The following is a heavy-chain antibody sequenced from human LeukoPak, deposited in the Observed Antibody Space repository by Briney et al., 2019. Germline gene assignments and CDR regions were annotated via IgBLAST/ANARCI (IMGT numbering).Heavy chain of an antibody. Sequence: GASVKVSCKASGYTFTSYGISWVRQAPGRGLEWVGWISNYNGLTHSAPRFQGRVTVTTDTFTSTAYMELRSLTSDDTAVYFCVRDERAVTAGGEYYFDYWGQGTLVTVSS. CDR1: GYTFTSYG. CDR2: ISNYNGLT. D-gene: IGHD2-21*01. J-gene: IGHJ4*02. CDR3: VRDERAVTAGGEYYFDY. V-gene: IGHV1-18*01.